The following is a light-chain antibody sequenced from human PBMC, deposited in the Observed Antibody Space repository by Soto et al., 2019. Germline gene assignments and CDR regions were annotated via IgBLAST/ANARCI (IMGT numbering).Light chain of an antibody. CDR1: SSDVGSYDL. Sequence: QSALTQPASVSGSPGESITISCTGTSSDVGSYDLVSWYQQFPGKAPKLIIYEASKRPSGVSNRLSGSKSGNTASLTISGLQAEDEADYHCSSYAGSNIVVFGGGTQLTVL. CDR3: SSYAGSNIVV. V-gene: IGLV2-23*01. CDR2: EAS. J-gene: IGLJ3*02.